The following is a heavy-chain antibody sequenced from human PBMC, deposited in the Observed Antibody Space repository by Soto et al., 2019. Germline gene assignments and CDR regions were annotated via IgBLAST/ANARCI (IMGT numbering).Heavy chain of an antibody. D-gene: IGHD3-3*01. CDR1: GFTFSEQG. CDR3: VRDGEIGEWNSDY. V-gene: IGHV3-33*01. Sequence: QVQLVESGGGVVQPGRSLRLSCATSGFTFSEQGIHWVRQAPGKGLEWVAFMWPDGSGEVYVDSVRGRFTISRDNAKSTVIMQMDSRRAEDTAVYYGVRDGEIGEWNSDYWGQGTLVTVSS. CDR2: MWPDGSGE. J-gene: IGHJ4*02.